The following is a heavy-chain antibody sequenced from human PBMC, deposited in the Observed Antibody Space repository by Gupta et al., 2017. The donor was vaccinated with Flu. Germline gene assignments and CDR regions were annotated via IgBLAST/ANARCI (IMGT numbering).Heavy chain of an antibody. CDR2: IDYRGRT. CDR1: GGSISSGGYY. D-gene: IGHD2-2*01. Sequence: VKPSQTLYLNCTVSGGSISSGGYYWSWLRQQPGQGLEWIGYIDYRGRTSYNPSLKSRVPTTVDTSKNQYSLKLSSVTAADTAVYYCARAGCYCRSSSCYYYYGMDVWGQGTTVTVSS. V-gene: IGHV4-31*03. J-gene: IGHJ6*02. CDR3: ARAGCYCRSSSCYYYYGMDV.